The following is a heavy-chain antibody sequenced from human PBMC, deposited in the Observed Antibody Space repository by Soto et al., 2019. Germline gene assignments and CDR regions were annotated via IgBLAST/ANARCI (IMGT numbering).Heavy chain of an antibody. D-gene: IGHD1-26*01. V-gene: IGHV3-23*01. CDR3: AKVVETTRFDAFDI. J-gene: IGHJ3*02. CDR1: GFTFTTYA. Sequence: EVQLLESGGGLVQPGGSLRLSCAASGFTFTTYAMSWVRQAPGKGPEWVSGISGGGQYTSYADSVKGRFTISRDNSKNTLYLQMNSLRAEDMAVYYCAKVVETTRFDAFDIWGQGTMVTVS. CDR2: ISGGGQYT.